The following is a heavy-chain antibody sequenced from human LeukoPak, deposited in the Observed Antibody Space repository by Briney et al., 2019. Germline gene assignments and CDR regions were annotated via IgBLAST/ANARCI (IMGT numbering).Heavy chain of an antibody. J-gene: IGHJ2*01. D-gene: IGHD3-9*01. CDR2: INHSGST. Sequence: SETLSLTCAVYGGSFSGYYWSWIRQPPGKGLEWIGEINHSGSTNYNPSLKSRVTISVDTSKNQFSLKLSSVTAADTAVYYCARAGGDYDILTGYYYSRWYFDLWGRGTLVTVSS. V-gene: IGHV4-34*01. CDR3: ARAGGDYDILTGYYYSRWYFDL. CDR1: GGSFSGYY.